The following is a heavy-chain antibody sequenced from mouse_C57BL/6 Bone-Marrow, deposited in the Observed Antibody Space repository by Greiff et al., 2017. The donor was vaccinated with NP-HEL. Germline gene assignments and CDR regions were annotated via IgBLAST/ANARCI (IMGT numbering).Heavy chain of an antibody. CDR3: ARSGLRRVAY. CDR1: GYTFTSYG. D-gene: IGHD2-4*01. Sequence: QVQLQQSGAELARPGASVKLSCKASGYTFTSYGISWVKQRTGQGLEWIGEIYPRSGNTYYNEKFKGKATLTADKSSSPAYMELRSLTSEDSAVYFCARSGLRRVAYWGQGTLVTVSA. J-gene: IGHJ3*01. CDR2: IYPRSGNT. V-gene: IGHV1-81*01.